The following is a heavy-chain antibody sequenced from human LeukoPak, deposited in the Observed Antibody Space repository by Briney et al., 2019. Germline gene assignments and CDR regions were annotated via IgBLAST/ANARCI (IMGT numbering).Heavy chain of an antibody. CDR3: ARDCSGGSCYEGY. D-gene: IGHD2-15*01. CDR2: ISGSGGST. J-gene: IGHJ4*02. Sequence: GGSLRLSCAASGFTFSSYAMSWVRQAPGKGLEWVSAISGSGGSTYYADSVKGRFTISRDNSKNTLYLQMNSLRAEDTAVYYCARDCSGGSCYEGYWGQGTLVTVSS. V-gene: IGHV3-23*01. CDR1: GFTFSSYA.